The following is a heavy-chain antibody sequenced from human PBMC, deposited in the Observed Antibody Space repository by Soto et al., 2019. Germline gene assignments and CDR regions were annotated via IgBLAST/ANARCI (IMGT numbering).Heavy chain of an antibody. V-gene: IGHV3-23*01. CDR2: ISGNGGST. J-gene: IGHJ4*02. Sequence: EVQLLESGGGLVQPGESPRLSCTASGFTFSSYAMSWVRQAPGRGLEWVSIISGNGGSTYYAASVKGRFTISRDNTKNTLYLQMDSLTAEATAVYYCAKVSEFSNSYTIDFDFFGQGALGSVSS. D-gene: IGHD6-6*01. CDR1: GFTFSSYA. CDR3: AKVSEFSNSYTIDFDF.